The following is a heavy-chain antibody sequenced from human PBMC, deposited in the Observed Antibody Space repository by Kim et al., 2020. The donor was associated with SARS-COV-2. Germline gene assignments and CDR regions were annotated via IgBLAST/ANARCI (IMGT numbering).Heavy chain of an antibody. D-gene: IGHD5-18*01. Sequence: GRFTISRDNSKNTLYLQMTSLRAGDTAVYYCAKDQGGYSYGSVYYGMDVWGQGTTVTVSS. J-gene: IGHJ6*02. CDR3: AKDQGGYSYGSVYYGMDV. V-gene: IGHV3-23*01.